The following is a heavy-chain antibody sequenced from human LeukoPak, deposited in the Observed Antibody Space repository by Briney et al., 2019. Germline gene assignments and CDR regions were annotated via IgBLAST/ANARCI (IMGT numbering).Heavy chain of an antibody. CDR2: INTNTGNP. V-gene: IGHV7-4-1*02. CDR1: GYTFTSYA. D-gene: IGHD6-13*01. Sequence: ASVKVSCKASGYTFTSYAMNWVRQAPGQGLEWVGWINTNTGNPTYAQGFTGRFVFSLDTSVSTAYLQISSLKAEDTAVYYCARDQSSSWSYYYYMDVWGKGTTVTVSS. CDR3: ARDQSSSWSYYYYMDV. J-gene: IGHJ6*03.